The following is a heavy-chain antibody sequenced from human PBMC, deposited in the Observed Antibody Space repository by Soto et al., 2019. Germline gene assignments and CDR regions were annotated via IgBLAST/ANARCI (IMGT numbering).Heavy chain of an antibody. J-gene: IGHJ6*02. CDR3: ARHLDPQQLVRVYYYYGMDV. V-gene: IGHV4-39*01. CDR1: GGSISSSSYY. Sequence: QLQLQESGPGLVKPSETLSLTCTVSGGSISSSSYYWGWIRQPPGKGLEWIGSIYYSGSTYYNPSLKSRVTISVDTSKNQFSLKLSSVTAADTAVYYCARHLDPQQLVRVYYYYGMDVWGQGTTVTVSS. D-gene: IGHD6-13*01. CDR2: IYYSGST.